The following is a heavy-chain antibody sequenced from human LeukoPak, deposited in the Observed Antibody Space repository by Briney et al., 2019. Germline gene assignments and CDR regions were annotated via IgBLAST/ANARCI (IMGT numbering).Heavy chain of an antibody. J-gene: IGHJ4*02. CDR2: IYYSGST. CDR3: ARGQTGGYVDYFDY. Sequence: SETLSLTCSVSGGSISTYYWSWIRQPPGRGPEWIGYIYYSGSTNYNPSLKRRVTLSVDTSKNQFSLKLSSVTAADTAVYYCARGQTGGYVDYFDYWGQGTLVTVSS. CDR1: GGSISTYY. V-gene: IGHV4-59*01. D-gene: IGHD5-12*01.